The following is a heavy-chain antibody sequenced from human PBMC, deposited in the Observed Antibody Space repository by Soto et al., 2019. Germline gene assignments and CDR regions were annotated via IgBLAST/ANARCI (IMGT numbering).Heavy chain of an antibody. CDR1: GGSISSHY. Sequence: SETLSLTCTVSGGSISSHYWSWIRQPPGKGLEWIGYIYYSGSTNYNPSLKSRVTISVDTSKNQFSLKLSSVTAADTAVYYCARAYYDFWSGSYYYYMDVWGKGTTVTVSS. J-gene: IGHJ6*03. D-gene: IGHD3-3*01. CDR3: ARAYYDFWSGSYYYYMDV. V-gene: IGHV4-59*11. CDR2: IYYSGST.